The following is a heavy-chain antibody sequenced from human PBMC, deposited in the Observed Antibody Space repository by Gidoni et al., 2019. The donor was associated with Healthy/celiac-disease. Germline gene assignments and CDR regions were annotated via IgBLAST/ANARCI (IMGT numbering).Heavy chain of an antibody. CDR1: GSTFSSYW. CDR3: ARSPPNDAFDI. V-gene: IGHV3-7*03. Sequence: EVQLVESGGGLVQPGGSLRLSCAASGSTFSSYWMSWVRQAPGKGLEWVANIKQDGSEKYYVDSVKGRFTISRDNAKNSLYLQMNSLRAEDTAVYYCARSPPNDAFDIWGQGTMVTVSS. J-gene: IGHJ3*02. CDR2: IKQDGSEK.